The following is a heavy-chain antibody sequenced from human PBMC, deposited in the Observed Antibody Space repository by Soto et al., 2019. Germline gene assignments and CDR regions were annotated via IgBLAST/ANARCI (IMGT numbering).Heavy chain of an antibody. CDR1: GFTFSGSA. CDR3: TRRLVRGVISFDY. V-gene: IGHV3-73*01. D-gene: IGHD3-10*01. CDR2: IRSKANSYAT. Sequence: GGFLRLSCAASGFTFSGSAMHWVRQASGKGREWVGRIRSKANSYATAYAASVKGRFTISRDDSKNTAYLQMNSLKTEDTAVYYCTRRLVRGVISFDYWGQGTLVPVSS. J-gene: IGHJ4*02.